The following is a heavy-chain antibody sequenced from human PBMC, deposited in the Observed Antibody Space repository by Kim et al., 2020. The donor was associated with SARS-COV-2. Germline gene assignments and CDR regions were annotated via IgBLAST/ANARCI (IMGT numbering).Heavy chain of an antibody. J-gene: IGHJ4*02. Sequence: GGSLRLSCTASGFTFGDYAMSWFRQAPGKGLEWVGFIRSKAYGGTTEYAASVKGRFTISRDDSKSIAYLQMNSLKTEDTAVYYCTRDPGDFTVVGGFDYWGQGTLVTVSS. V-gene: IGHV3-49*03. D-gene: IGHD2-15*01. CDR1: GFTFGDYA. CDR3: TRDPGDFTVVGGFDY. CDR2: IRSKAYGGTT.